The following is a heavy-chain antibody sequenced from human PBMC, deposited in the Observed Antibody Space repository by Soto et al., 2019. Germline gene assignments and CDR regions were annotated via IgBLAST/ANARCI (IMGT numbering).Heavy chain of an antibody. CDR1: GGSISSYY. Sequence: SETLSLTCTVSGGSISSYYWSWIRQPPGKGLEWIGYIYYSGSTNYNPSLKSRVTISVDTSKNQFSLKLSSVTAADTAVYYCARDLWLGGQHVGPKWGQGTLVTV. V-gene: IGHV4-59*01. CDR3: ARDLWLGGQHVGPK. CDR2: IYYSGST. D-gene: IGHD3-10*01. J-gene: IGHJ4*02.